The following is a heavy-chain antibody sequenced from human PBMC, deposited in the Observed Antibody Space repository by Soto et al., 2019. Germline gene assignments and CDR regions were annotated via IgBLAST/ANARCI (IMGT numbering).Heavy chain of an antibody. CDR1: GFTFTNYA. Sequence: ASEKVSCKTSGFTFTNYAINWVRQAPGQGLQWMGGISAYSGDTKYAHRFQDRLTVTTDPSTTTAYMQLRSLRSDDTAVYYCARDGRAFSIFGETMDVWGQGTTVTVSS. D-gene: IGHD3-3*01. V-gene: IGHV1-18*01. J-gene: IGHJ6*02. CDR2: ISAYSGDT. CDR3: ARDGRAFSIFGETMDV.